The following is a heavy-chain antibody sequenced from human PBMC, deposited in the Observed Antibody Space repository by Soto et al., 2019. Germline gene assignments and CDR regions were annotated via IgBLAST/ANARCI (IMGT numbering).Heavy chain of an antibody. Sequence: QVQLVESGGGVAQPGGSLRLSCAGSGFVCSEYGMDWFRQAPGKGLEWVAVISHEGSAQYYADSVRGRFTVSRDNSKNMVYLRMNSLRPEDTAMYHCVKEGTPRVSRRDDYWGQGTRFIVSS. CDR2: ISHEGSAQ. J-gene: IGHJ4*02. CDR1: GFVCSEYG. D-gene: IGHD3-3*01. CDR3: VKEGTPRVSRRDDY. V-gene: IGHV3-30*18.